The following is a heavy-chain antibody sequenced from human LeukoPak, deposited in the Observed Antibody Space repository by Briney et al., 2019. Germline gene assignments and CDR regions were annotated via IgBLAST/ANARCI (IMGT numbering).Heavy chain of an antibody. CDR2: INPNSGGT. Sequence: ASVKVSCKASGYTFTSYDINWVRQATGQGLEWMGWINPNSGGTNYAQKFQGRVTMTRDTSISTAYMELSRLRSDDTAVYYCARVGWNYDEWSFDYWGQGTLVTVST. V-gene: IGHV1-2*02. D-gene: IGHD1-7*01. J-gene: IGHJ4*02. CDR3: ARVGWNYDEWSFDY. CDR1: GYTFTSYD.